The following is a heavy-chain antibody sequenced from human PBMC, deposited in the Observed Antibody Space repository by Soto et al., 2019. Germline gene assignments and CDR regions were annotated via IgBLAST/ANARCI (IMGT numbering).Heavy chain of an antibody. CDR3: SSSWYVGAFDY. D-gene: IGHD6-13*01. Sequence: HPGGSLRLSCVASGFTFSSYEMNWVRLAPGKGLEWVSYISSSGSTIYYADSVKGRFTISRDNAKNSLYLQMNSLRAEDTAVYYCSSSWYVGAFDYWGQGTLVTVSS. CDR2: ISSSGSTI. J-gene: IGHJ4*02. V-gene: IGHV3-48*03. CDR1: GFTFSSYE.